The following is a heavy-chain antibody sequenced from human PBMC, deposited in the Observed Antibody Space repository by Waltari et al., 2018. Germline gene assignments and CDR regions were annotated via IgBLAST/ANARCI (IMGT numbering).Heavy chain of an antibody. CDR1: GYTLTELS. CDR3: ARGLRWRKLDY. D-gene: IGHD4-17*01. V-gene: IGHV1-24*01. Sequence: QVQLVQSGAEVKKPGASVKVSCKVSGYTLTELSMHWVRQAPGKGLEWMGGFDPEDGETIYAQKFQGRVTITEEPSTDTAYMELGSVTAADTAVYYCARGLRWRKLDYWGQGTLVTVSS. CDR2: FDPEDGET. J-gene: IGHJ4*02.